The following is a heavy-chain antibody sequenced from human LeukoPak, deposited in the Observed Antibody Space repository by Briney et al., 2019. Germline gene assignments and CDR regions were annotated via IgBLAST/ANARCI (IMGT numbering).Heavy chain of an antibody. CDR2: INHSGST. CDR3: ARGNYEYVWGSYPLIW. J-gene: IGHJ3*01. D-gene: IGHD3-16*01. V-gene: IGHV4-34*01. Sequence: SETLSLTCAVYGGSFSGYYWSWIRQPPGKGLERIGEINHSGSTNYNPSLNSRVSISVDTSKNQFSPKLRSVTAADTAVYYCARGNYEYVWGSYPLIWWGQGTKVTVSS. CDR1: GGSFSGYY.